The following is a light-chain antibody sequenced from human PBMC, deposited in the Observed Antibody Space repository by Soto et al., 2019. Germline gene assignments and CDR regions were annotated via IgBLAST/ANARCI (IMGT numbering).Light chain of an antibody. CDR2: EVT. CDR3: TSYTSSNTLV. CDR1: SSDIGVYNY. V-gene: IGLV2-14*01. J-gene: IGLJ2*01. Sequence: QSALTQPASVSGSPGQSITISCTGTSSDIGVYNYVSWYQQSPGKAPKLVIYEVTNRPSGVSDRFSGSKSGNTASLTISGLQTEDEAVYYCTSYTSSNTLVFGGGTKVTVL.